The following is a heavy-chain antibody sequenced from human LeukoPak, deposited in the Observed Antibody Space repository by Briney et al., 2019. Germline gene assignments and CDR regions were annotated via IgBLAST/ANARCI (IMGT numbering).Heavy chain of an antibody. CDR1: GFGITTC. D-gene: IGHD6-6*01. CDR2: ISSSGKYV. Sequence: GGSLRLSCSAAGFGITTCMNWVRQAPGKGLEWVSSISSSGKYVYYGDSVKGRFTLSRDDAKNELYLQMNILRAEDTALYYCARDRYGSSVGGMDVWGQGTTVTVSS. CDR3: ARDRYGSSVGGMDV. J-gene: IGHJ6*02. V-gene: IGHV3-21*06.